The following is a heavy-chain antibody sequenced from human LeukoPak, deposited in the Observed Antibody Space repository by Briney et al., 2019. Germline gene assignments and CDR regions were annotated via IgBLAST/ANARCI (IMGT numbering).Heavy chain of an antibody. V-gene: IGHV1-46*01. CDR3: ARADHYCSSTSCYHPPVVGGY. CDR1: GYTFTSYY. J-gene: IGHJ4*02. Sequence: ASVKVSCKASGYTFTSYYMHWVRQAPGQGLEWMGIINPSGGSTSYAQKFQGRVTITADESTSTAYMELSSLRSEDTAVYYCARADHYCSSTSCYHPPVVGGYWGQGTLVTVSS. CDR2: INPSGGST. D-gene: IGHD2-2*01.